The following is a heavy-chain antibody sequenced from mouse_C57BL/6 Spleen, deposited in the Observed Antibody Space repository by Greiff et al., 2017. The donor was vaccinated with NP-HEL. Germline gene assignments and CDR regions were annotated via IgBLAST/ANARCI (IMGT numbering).Heavy chain of an antibody. V-gene: IGHV14-3*01. D-gene: IGHD1-1*01. CDR3: ARDYGSSHYAMDY. CDR2: IDPANGNT. Sequence: VQLKESVAELVRPGASVKLSCTASGFNIKNTYMHWVKQRPEQGLEWIGRIDPANGNTKYAPKFQGKATITADTSSNTAYLQLSSLTSEDTAIYYCARDYGSSHYAMDYWGQGTSVTVSS. J-gene: IGHJ4*01. CDR1: GFNIKNTY.